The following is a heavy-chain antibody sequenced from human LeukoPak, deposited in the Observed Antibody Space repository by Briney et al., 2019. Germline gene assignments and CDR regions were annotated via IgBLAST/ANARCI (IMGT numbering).Heavy chain of an antibody. J-gene: IGHJ4*02. CDR2: INHSGST. V-gene: IGHV4-34*01. D-gene: IGHD6-13*01. CDR3: ARGSRADFDY. CDR1: GGSFSGYY. Sequence: SETLSLTCAVYGGSFSGYYWSWIRQPPGKGLEWIGEINHSGSTNYNPSLKSRVTISVDMSKNQFSLKLSSVTAADTAVYYCARGSRADFDYWGQGTLVTVSS.